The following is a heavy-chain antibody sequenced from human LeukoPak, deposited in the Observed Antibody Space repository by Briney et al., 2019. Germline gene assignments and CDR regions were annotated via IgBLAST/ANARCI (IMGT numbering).Heavy chain of an antibody. CDR3: ARSGYAGGYYYYYYMDV. D-gene: IGHD5-12*01. J-gene: IGHJ6*03. CDR1: GGSISSYY. Sequence: SETLSLTCTVSGGSISSYYWSWIRQPPGKGLEWIGYIYYSGSTNYNPSLKSRVTISVDTSKNQFSLKLSSVTAAYTAVYYCARSGYAGGYYYYYYMDVWGKGTTVTISS. CDR2: IYYSGST. V-gene: IGHV4-59*01.